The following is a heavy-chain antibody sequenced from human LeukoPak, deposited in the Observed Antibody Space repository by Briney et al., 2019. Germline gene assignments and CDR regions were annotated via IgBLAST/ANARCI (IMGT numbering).Heavy chain of an antibody. Sequence: SGTLSLTCAVSGGSISSSNWWSWVRQPPGKGLEWIGEIYHSGSTNYNPSLKSRVTISVDKSKDQFSLKLSSVTAADTAVYYCAREKRLLWFGELSPFDYWGQGTLVTVSS. D-gene: IGHD3-10*01. CDR3: AREKRLLWFGELSPFDY. CDR1: GGSISSSNW. V-gene: IGHV4-4*02. CDR2: IYHSGST. J-gene: IGHJ4*02.